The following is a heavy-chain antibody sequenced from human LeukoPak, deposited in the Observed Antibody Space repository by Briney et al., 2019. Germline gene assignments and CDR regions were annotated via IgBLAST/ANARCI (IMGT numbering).Heavy chain of an antibody. CDR3: STMSAIFGVVIPDY. D-gene: IGHD3-3*01. CDR1: GFVFSDAW. V-gene: IGHV3-15*01. CDR2: IKSKTNGGTT. Sequence: GGSLRLSCAVSGFVFSDAWMSWVRRAPGKGLEWVGRIKSKTNGGTTGYAAPVKGRFSISRDDSKNTLFLQMYSLRTEDTGVYYCSTMSAIFGVVIPDYWGQGTLVSVSP. J-gene: IGHJ4*02.